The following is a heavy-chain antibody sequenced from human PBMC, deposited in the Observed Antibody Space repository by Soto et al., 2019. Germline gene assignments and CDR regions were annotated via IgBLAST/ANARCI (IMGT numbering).Heavy chain of an antibody. J-gene: IGHJ4*02. D-gene: IGHD5-18*01. CDR3: ATATLYSYGHCDH. V-gene: IGHV1-46*01. CDR2: INPSGGIT. CDR1: GYTFTSFY. Sequence: QMQLVQSGAEVKRPGASVRVSCKSSGYTFTSFYIHWVRQAPGQGLEWMGIINPSGGITNFAQRFQGRVTMTRDMSTNTAYMELNSLTSEDTATYYCATATLYSYGHCDHWGQGTLVTVSS.